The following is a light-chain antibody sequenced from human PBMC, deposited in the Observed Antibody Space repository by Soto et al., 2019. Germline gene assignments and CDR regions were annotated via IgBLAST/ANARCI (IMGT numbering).Light chain of an antibody. J-gene: IGKJ5*01. CDR1: QSVSSY. V-gene: IGKV3-11*01. CDR3: QQRSNWPPIT. Sequence: EIVMTQSPATLSVSPGERATLSCRASQSVSSYLAWYQQRPGQAPRLLIYDASNRATGIPARFSGSESGTDFTLTIGCLEPEDFAVYYCQQRSNWPPITFGQGTRLE. CDR2: DAS.